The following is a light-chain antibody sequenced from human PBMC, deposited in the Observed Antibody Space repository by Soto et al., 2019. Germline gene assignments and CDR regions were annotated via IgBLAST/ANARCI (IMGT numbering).Light chain of an antibody. CDR2: DAS. Sequence: EIVLTQSPATLSLSPCDRATLSCRASQSVSSYLAWYQQKPGQAPRLLIYDASNRATGIPARFSGSGSGTDFTLTISSLEPEDFAVYYCQQRSNWPSTFGQGTRLEI. J-gene: IGKJ5*01. V-gene: IGKV3-11*01. CDR3: QQRSNWPST. CDR1: QSVSSY.